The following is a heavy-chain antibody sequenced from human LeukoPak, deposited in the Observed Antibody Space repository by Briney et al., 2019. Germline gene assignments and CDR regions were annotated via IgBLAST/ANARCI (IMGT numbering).Heavy chain of an antibody. J-gene: IGHJ4*02. CDR1: GFTFSNYG. CDR2: IRSDGSTK. CDR3: ARVDKGLLWFGELLSSYYFDY. V-gene: IGHV3-30*02. D-gene: IGHD3-10*01. Sequence: GGSLRLSCAASGFTFSNYGLYWVRQAPGKGLEWVAFIRSDGSTKYYADSVKGRFTISRDNAKNSLYLQMNSLRAEDTAVYYCARVDKGLLWFGELLSSYYFDYWGQGTLVTVSS.